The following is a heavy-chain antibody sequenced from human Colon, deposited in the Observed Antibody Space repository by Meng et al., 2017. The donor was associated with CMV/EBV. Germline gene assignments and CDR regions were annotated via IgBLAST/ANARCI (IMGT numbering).Heavy chain of an antibody. D-gene: IGHD2-2*01. V-gene: IGHV4-59*01. CDR1: KSFSSNYY. CDR2: IYDSRTT. CDR3: ARDRPYAYYYFGLDV. J-gene: IGHJ6*02. Sequence: SETLSLTCTVSKSFSSNYYWGWIRQPPGKGLEWIGYIYDSRTTNYSPSLKSRVTMSLDTSKNQFSLKLSSVTAADSAVYYCARDRPYAYYYFGLDVWGPGTTVTVSS.